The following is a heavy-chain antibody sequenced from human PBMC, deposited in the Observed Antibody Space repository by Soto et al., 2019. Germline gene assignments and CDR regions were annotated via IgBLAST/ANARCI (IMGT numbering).Heavy chain of an antibody. Sequence: QVQLVESGGGVVQPGRSLRLSCAASGFTFSSYAMHWVRQAPGKGLEWVAVISYDGSNKYYADSVKGRFTISRDNSKNSLYLQMNSLRAEDTAVYYCARDQGYDYVWGSYLPWGQGTLVTVSS. CDR3: ARDQGYDYVWGSYLP. V-gene: IGHV3-30-3*01. J-gene: IGHJ5*02. CDR1: GFTFSSYA. CDR2: ISYDGSNK. D-gene: IGHD3-16*02.